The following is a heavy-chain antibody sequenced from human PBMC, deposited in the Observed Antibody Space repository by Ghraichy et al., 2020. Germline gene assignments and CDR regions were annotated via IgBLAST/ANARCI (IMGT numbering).Heavy chain of an antibody. Sequence: LSLTCEASGFIVSSKYMNWVRQAPGKGLEWVSVIYSGGSRYYADSVKGRFTISRDNSRNTLYLQMNSLRVEDTAVYYCAREGSYSERSGFYSPFDSWGQGTLVTVSS. J-gene: IGHJ4*02. CDR2: IYSGGSR. D-gene: IGHD3-22*01. V-gene: IGHV3-53*01. CDR3: AREGSYSERSGFYSPFDS. CDR1: GFIVSSKY.